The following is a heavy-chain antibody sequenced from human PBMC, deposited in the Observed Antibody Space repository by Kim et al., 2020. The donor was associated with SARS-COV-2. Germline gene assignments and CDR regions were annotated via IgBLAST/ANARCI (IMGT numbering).Heavy chain of an antibody. CDR2: VSWNSGSI. V-gene: IGHV3-9*01. Sequence: GGSLRLSCAASGFTFADYAMHWVRQAPGKGLEWVSGVSWNSGSIGYADSVKGRFTISRDNAKNSLYLQMNSLRAEDTAFYYCVKDHTLAVAGASDYYWGQGTLVTVS. D-gene: IGHD6-19*01. J-gene: IGHJ4*02. CDR3: VKDHTLAVAGASDYY. CDR1: GFTFADYA.